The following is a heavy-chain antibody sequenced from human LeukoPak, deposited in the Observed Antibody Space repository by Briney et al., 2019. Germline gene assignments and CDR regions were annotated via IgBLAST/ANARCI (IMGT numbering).Heavy chain of an antibody. J-gene: IGHJ4*02. CDR2: MNPNSGNT. Sequence: ASVKVSCKASGYTFTSYDINWVRQATGQGLEWMGWMNPNSGNTGYAQKFQGGVTMTRNTSISTAYMELSSLRSEDTAVYYCASGGSGSFPFDYWGQGTLVTVSS. CDR3: ASGGSGSFPFDY. V-gene: IGHV1-8*01. CDR1: GYTFTSYD. D-gene: IGHD3-10*01.